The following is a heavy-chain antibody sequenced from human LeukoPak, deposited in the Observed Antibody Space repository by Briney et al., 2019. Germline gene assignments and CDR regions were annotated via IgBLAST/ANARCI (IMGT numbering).Heavy chain of an antibody. CDR3: ARGDYSGYGIDY. CDR1: GGSFSGYY. CDR2: INHSGST. Sequence: SETLSLTCAVYGGSFSGYYWSWIRQPPGKGLEWIGEINHSGSTNYNPSLKSRVTISVDTSKNQFSLKLSSVTAADTAVYYCARGDYSGYGIDYWGQGTLVTVSS. V-gene: IGHV4-34*01. J-gene: IGHJ4*02. D-gene: IGHD5-12*01.